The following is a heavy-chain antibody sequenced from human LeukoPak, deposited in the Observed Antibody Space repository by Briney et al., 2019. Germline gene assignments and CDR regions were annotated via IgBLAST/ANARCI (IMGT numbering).Heavy chain of an antibody. D-gene: IGHD2-2*02. CDR2: IRYDGSNK. Sequence: GGSLRLSCAASGFTFSSYGMHWVRQAPGKGLEWVAFIRYDGSNKYYADSVKGRFTISRDNSKNTLYLQMNSLRAEDTAVYYCARGPNHCSSTSCYIYYMDVWGKGTTVTISS. J-gene: IGHJ6*03. V-gene: IGHV3-30*02. CDR1: GFTFSSYG. CDR3: ARGPNHCSSTSCYIYYMDV.